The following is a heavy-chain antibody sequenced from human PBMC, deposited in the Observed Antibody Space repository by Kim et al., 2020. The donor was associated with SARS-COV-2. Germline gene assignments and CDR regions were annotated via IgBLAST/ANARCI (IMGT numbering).Heavy chain of an antibody. V-gene: IGHV3-11*04. CDR3: ARASRRVPAAMQYFDY. CDR2: ISSSGSTI. D-gene: IGHD2-2*01. J-gene: IGHJ4*02. CDR1: GFTFSDYY. Sequence: GGSLRLSCAASGFTFSDYYMSWIRQAPGKGLEWVSYISSSGSTIYYADSVKGRFTISRDNAKNSLYLQMNSLRAEDTAVYYCARASRRVPAAMQYFDYWGQGTLVTVSS.